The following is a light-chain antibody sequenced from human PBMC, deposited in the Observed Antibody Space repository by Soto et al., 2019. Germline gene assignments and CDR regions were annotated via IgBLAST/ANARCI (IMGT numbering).Light chain of an antibody. Sequence: ALTQPPSVSGSPGQSVPISCTGTSTDFVSYNRVSWYQQPPGTAPKLMIYEVSKRPSGVPDRFSGSKSGNTASLTISGLQAADEADYYCSLYTSENAYVFGTGTKV. V-gene: IGLV2-18*01. CDR1: STDFVSYNR. CDR3: SLYTSENAYV. J-gene: IGLJ1*01. CDR2: EVS.